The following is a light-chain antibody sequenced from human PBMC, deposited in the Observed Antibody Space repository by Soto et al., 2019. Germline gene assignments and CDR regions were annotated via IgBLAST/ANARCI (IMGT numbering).Light chain of an antibody. CDR3: QQAYSFPIT. J-gene: IGKJ5*01. V-gene: IGKV3-15*01. CDR2: GAS. Sequence: EIVLTQSPATLYVSPGERATLSCRAGQSLSSNVAWYQQRPRQAPRLLIYGASTRATGIPARFSGSGSGTDFTLTISRLEPEDFATYYCQQAYSFPITFGQGTRLEIK. CDR1: QSLSSN.